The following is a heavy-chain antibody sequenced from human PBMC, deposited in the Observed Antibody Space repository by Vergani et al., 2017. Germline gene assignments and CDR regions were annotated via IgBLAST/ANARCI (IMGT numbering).Heavy chain of an antibody. Sequence: QVQLHESGPGLVKPSETLSLICSVSGVSMQSGSFYWTWIRQTAERRLEWMGRVYPSGTTNYNPSLNGRVTIFVDKSKNILSLRLNSVTAADTAVYYCTRHWAVVAANNWFDPWGQGTLVTVSS. J-gene: IGHJ5*02. V-gene: IGHV4-61*02. D-gene: IGHD2-15*01. CDR1: GVSMQSGSFY. CDR3: TRHWAVVAANNWFDP. CDR2: VYPSGTT.